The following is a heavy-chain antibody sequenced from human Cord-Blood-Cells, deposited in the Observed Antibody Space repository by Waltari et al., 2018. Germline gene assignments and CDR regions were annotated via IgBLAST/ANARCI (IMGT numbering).Heavy chain of an antibody. CDR2: IYYSGST. CDR3: ARSAIRSRPGFDY. CDR1: GGSISRGGYY. Sequence: QVQLQESGTGLVQPSQTLSLTCTVSGGSISRGGYYWSWIRQHPGKGLEWIGYIYYSGSTYYNPSLKSRVTISVDTSKNQFSLKLSSVTAADTAVYYCARSAIRSRPGFDYWGQGTLVTVSS. J-gene: IGHJ4*02. D-gene: IGHD3-3*02. V-gene: IGHV4-31*03.